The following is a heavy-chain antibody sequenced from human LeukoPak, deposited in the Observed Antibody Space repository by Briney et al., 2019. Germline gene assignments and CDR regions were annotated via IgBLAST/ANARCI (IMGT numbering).Heavy chain of an antibody. CDR3: ARGAPYDSSGSATPVDY. Sequence: SQTLSLTCTVSGGSISSGDYYWSWIRQPPGKGLEWIGYIYYSGSTYYNPSLKSRVTISVDTSKNQFSLKLSSVTAADTAVYYCARGAPYDSSGSATPVDYWGQGTLVTVSS. J-gene: IGHJ4*02. D-gene: IGHD3-22*01. CDR2: IYYSGST. CDR1: GGSISSGDYY. V-gene: IGHV4-30-4*01.